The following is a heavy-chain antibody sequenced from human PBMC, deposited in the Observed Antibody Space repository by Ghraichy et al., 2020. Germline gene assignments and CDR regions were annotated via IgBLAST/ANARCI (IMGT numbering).Heavy chain of an antibody. CDR2: FYSSGIT. J-gene: IGHJ6*03. CDR3: AREGGDIVVPGATEEAYSYYYMDV. V-gene: IGHV4-61*09. CDR1: GGSIRGGSYF. Sequence: SETLSLTCTVSGGSIRGGSYFWTWIRQPAGKGLEWIGHFYSSGITKYNPSLKSRVTISVDRSKSQFSLRLSSVTAADTAVYYCAREGGDIVVPGATEEAYSYYYMDVWGKGTTVTVSS. D-gene: IGHD2-2*01.